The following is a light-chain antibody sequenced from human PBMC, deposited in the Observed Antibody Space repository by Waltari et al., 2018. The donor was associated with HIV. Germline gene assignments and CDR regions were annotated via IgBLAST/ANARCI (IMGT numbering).Light chain of an antibody. CDR1: QSVSGTY. J-gene: IGKJ5*01. CDR3: QQYGSSPLT. CDR2: GSS. Sequence: EIVLTQSPGTLSLSPGEGASLSCRASQSVSGTYFAWYQQRPGHAVRLVIYGSSSRGTDIPDRFRDSGSGTACTLTISRLEPEDFAVYYWQQYGSSPLTFGQGTRLELK. V-gene: IGKV3-20*01.